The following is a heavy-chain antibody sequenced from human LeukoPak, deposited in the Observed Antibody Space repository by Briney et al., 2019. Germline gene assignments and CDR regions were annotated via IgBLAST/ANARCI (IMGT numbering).Heavy chain of an antibody. CDR1: GFTFSSYS. J-gene: IGHJ4*02. D-gene: IGHD2-2*01. Sequence: GGSLRLSCAASGFTFSSYSMNWVRQAPGKGLEWVAVIWYDGSNKYYADSVKGRFTISRDNSKNTLYLQMNSLRAEDTAVYYCARGLNIVVVPAALGSIDYWGQGTLVTVSS. V-gene: IGHV3-33*08. CDR3: ARGLNIVVVPAALGSIDY. CDR2: IWYDGSNK.